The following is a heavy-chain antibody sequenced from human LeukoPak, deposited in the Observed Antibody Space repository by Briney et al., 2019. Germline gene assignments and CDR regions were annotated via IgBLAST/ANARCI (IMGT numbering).Heavy chain of an antibody. Sequence: GGSLRLSCAASGFTVSSTYMSWVRQAPGKGLEWVSVIYSGGNIYYIESVKGRFTISRDTSKNTLYLQMNSLRAEDTAVYFCAGRHCSGGGCYFAGADPFDYWGQGTLLTVSS. J-gene: IGHJ4*02. CDR1: GFTVSSTY. D-gene: IGHD2-15*01. V-gene: IGHV3-53*01. CDR3: AGRHCSGGGCYFAGADPFDY. CDR2: IYSGGNI.